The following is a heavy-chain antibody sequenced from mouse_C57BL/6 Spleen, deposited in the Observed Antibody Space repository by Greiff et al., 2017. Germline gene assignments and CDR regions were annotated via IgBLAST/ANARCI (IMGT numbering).Heavy chain of an antibody. CDR3: ARSSHYYGSSYWYFDV. D-gene: IGHD1-1*01. V-gene: IGHV5-17*01. J-gene: IGHJ1*03. Sequence: EVMLVESGGGLVKPGGSLKLSCAASGFTFSDYGMHWVRQAPEKGLEWVAYISSGSSTIYYADTVKGRFTISRDNAKNTLFLQMTSLRSEDTAMYYGARSSHYYGSSYWYFDVWGTGTTVTVSS. CDR1: GFTFSDYG. CDR2: ISSGSSTI.